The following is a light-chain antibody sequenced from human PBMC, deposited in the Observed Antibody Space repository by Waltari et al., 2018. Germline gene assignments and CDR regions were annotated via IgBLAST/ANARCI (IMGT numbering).Light chain of an antibody. J-gene: IGKJ1*01. Sequence: MTQSPGTLSASPGERVTLSCRASQTVSSNLVWYKQIPGQPPRVLIYGASTRATGFPARFSGSGSAKEFTLTISSLQSEDFAVYFCQQYNHWPWTFGQGTKVEVK. V-gene: IGKV3-15*01. CDR1: QTVSSN. CDR2: GAS. CDR3: QQYNHWPWT.